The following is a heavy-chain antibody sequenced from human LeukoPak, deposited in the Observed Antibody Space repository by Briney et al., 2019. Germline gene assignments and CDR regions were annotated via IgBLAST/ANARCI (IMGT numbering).Heavy chain of an antibody. V-gene: IGHV1-69*06. CDR1: GGTFSSYA. CDR3: ARIPIPAAAIPNYYYYYMDV. D-gene: IGHD2-2*01. CDR2: IIPIFGTA. Sequence: GASVKVSCKASGGTFSSYAISWVRQAPGQGLEWTGGIIPIFGTANYAQKFQGRVTITADKSTSTAYMELSSLRSEGTAVYYCARIPIPAAAIPNYYYYYMDVWGKGTTVTVSS. J-gene: IGHJ6*03.